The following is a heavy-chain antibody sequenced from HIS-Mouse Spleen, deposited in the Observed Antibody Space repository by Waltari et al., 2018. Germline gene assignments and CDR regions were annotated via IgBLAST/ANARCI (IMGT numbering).Heavy chain of an antibody. V-gene: IGHV1-8*01. Sequence: QVQLVQSGAEVKKPGASVKVSCKASGYTFTSYDINWVRKATGQGREGMGWMKPTRGNTGYEQKFQGRVTITRTTSISTAYMELSSLRSEDTAVYYCARGHDYSNYFDYWGQGTLVTVSS. CDR2: MKPTRGNT. CDR3: ARGHDYSNYFDY. J-gene: IGHJ4*02. D-gene: IGHD4-4*01. CDR1: GYTFTSYD.